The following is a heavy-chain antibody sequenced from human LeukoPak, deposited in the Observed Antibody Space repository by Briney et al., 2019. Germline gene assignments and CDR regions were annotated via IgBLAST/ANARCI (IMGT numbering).Heavy chain of an antibody. J-gene: IGHJ4*02. Sequence: ASVKVSCKASGYTFTGYYMHWVRQAPGQGLEWMGWINPNSGGTNYAQKFQGRVTMTRDTSISTAYMELSRLRSDDTAVYYCARVLVVPAADYFDYWGQGTLVTASS. V-gene: IGHV1-2*02. D-gene: IGHD2-2*01. CDR1: GYTFTGYY. CDR3: ARVLVVPAADYFDY. CDR2: INPNSGGT.